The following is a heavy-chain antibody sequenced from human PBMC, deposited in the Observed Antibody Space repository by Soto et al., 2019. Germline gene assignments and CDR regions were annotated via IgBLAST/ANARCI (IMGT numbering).Heavy chain of an antibody. Sequence: GASVKVSCKASGFTFTSSAVQWVRQARGQRLEWIGWIVVGSGNTNYAQKFQERVTITRDMSTSTAYMELSSLRSEDTAVYYCAADGSIGWTEYSYWGQGTLVTVSS. V-gene: IGHV1-58*01. CDR1: GFTFTSSA. CDR3: AADGSIGWTEYSY. J-gene: IGHJ4*02. CDR2: IVVGSGNT. D-gene: IGHD6-19*01.